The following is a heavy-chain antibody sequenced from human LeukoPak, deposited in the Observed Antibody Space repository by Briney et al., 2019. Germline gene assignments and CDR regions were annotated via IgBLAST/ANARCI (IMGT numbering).Heavy chain of an antibody. V-gene: IGHV4-34*01. CDR1: GGSFSGYY. CDR2: INHSGST. Sequence: SGTLSLTRAVYGGSFSGYYWSWIRQPPGKGLEWIGEINHSGSTSYNPSLKSRVTISVDTSKNQFSLKLSSVTAADTAVYYCARGRTWGGRGGRYYFDYWGQGTLVTVSS. CDR3: ARGRTWGGRGGRYYFDY. J-gene: IGHJ4*02. D-gene: IGHD3-16*01.